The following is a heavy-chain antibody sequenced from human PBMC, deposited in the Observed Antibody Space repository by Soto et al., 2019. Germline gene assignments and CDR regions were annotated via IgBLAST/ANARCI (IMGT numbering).Heavy chain of an antibody. CDR2: ISGSGGST. J-gene: IGHJ4*02. CDR3: AKHPLRIVVVPAAMGEYDY. V-gene: IGHV3-23*01. Sequence: PGGSLRLSCAASGFTFSSYAMSWVRQAPGKGLEWVSAISGSGGSTYYADSVKGRFTISRDNSKNTLYLQMNSLRAEDTAVYYCAKHPLRIVVVPAAMGEYDYWGQGTLVTVSS. D-gene: IGHD2-2*01. CDR1: GFTFSSYA.